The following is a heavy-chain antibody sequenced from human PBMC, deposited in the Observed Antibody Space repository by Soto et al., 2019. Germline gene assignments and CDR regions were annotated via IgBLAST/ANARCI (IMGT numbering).Heavy chain of an antibody. CDR3: ARARRTATVTTGFDWFDP. CDR2: INHSGST. CDR1: GGSFSGYY. V-gene: IGHV4-34*09. Sequence: SETLSLTCAVYGGSFSGYYWSWIRQPPGKGLEWIGYINHSGSTNYNPSLKSRVTISVDTSKNQFSLKLSSATAADTAVYYCARARRTATVTTGFDWFDPWGQGTLVTVSS. D-gene: IGHD4-4*01. J-gene: IGHJ5*02.